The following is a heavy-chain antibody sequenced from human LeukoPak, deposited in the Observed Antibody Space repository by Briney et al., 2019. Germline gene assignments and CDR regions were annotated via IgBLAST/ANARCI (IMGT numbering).Heavy chain of an antibody. CDR1: GYSISSGYY. V-gene: IGHV4-38-2*02. CDR3: GRPPGYVLRYFGMDV. Sequence: SETLSLTCTVSGYSISSGYYWGWIRQPPGKGLEWIGSIYHSGSTYYNPSLKSRVTISVDTSKNQFSLKLSSVTAADTAVYYCGRPPGYVLRYFGMDVWGQGTTVTVPS. J-gene: IGHJ6*02. CDR2: IYHSGST. D-gene: IGHD3-9*01.